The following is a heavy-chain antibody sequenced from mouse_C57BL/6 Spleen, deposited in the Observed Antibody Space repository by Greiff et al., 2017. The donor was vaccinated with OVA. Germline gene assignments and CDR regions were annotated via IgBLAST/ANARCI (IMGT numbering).Heavy chain of an antibody. D-gene: IGHD1-1*01. CDR2: ISDGGSYT. J-gene: IGHJ1*03. V-gene: IGHV5-4*03. CDR3: ARWYYGSSRYFDV. Sequence: EVMLVESGGGLVKPGGSLKLSCAASGFTFSSYAMSWVRQTPEKRLEWVATISDGGSYTYYPDNVKGRFTISRDNAKNNLYLQMSHLKSEDTAMYYCARWYYGSSRYFDVWGTGTTVTVSS. CDR1: GFTFSSYA.